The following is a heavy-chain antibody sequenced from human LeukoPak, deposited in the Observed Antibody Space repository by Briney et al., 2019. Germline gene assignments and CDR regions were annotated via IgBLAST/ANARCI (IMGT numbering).Heavy chain of an antibody. CDR1: GFTVSSNY. Sequence: PGGSLRLSCAASGFTVSSNYMSWVRQAPGKGLEWVSVIYSGGSTYYADSVKGRFTISRDNSKNTLYLQMNSLRAEDTAVYYCARSVHPGYSSSWSYWYFDLWGRGTLVTVSS. CDR2: IYSGGST. V-gene: IGHV3-53*01. D-gene: IGHD6-13*01. CDR3: ARSVHPGYSSSWSYWYFDL. J-gene: IGHJ2*01.